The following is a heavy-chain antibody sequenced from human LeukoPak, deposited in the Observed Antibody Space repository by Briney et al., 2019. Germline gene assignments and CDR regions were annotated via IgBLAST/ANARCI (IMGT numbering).Heavy chain of an antibody. CDR2: INPNSGGT. V-gene: IGHV1-2*02. CDR1: GYTFTGYY. CDR3: ARDKSLGRGYSYGYFDY. J-gene: IGHJ4*02. D-gene: IGHD5-18*01. Sequence: ASVRVSCKASGYTFTGYYIHWVRQAPGQGLEWMGWINPNSGGTNDAQKFQDRVTMTRDTSISTAYMELSRLRSDDTAVYYCARDKSLGRGYSYGYFDYWGQGTLVTVSS.